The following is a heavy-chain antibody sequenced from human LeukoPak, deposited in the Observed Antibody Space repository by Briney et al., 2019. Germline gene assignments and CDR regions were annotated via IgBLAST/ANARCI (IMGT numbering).Heavy chain of an antibody. D-gene: IGHD3-22*01. CDR3: ARDWVGPYYDSSGDY. Sequence: PSETLSLTCTVSGYSISSGYYWGWIRLPPGKGLEWIASIYHSGSTYYNPSLKSRVTISVDTSKNQFSLKLSSVTAADTAVYYCARDWVGPYYDSSGDYWGQGTLVTVSS. V-gene: IGHV4-38-2*02. CDR2: IYHSGST. J-gene: IGHJ4*02. CDR1: GYSISSGYY.